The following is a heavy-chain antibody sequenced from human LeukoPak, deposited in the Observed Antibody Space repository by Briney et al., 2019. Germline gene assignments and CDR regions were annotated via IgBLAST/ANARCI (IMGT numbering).Heavy chain of an antibody. Sequence: GGSLRPSCAASGFTFSSYWMHWVRQAPGKELVWVSRINSDGSSTSYADSVKGRFTISRDNAKNTLYLQMNSLRAEDTAVYYCARAKPYSSSSLDYWGQGTLVTVSS. D-gene: IGHD6-6*01. J-gene: IGHJ4*02. CDR3: ARAKPYSSSSLDY. CDR1: GFTFSSYW. CDR2: INSDGSST. V-gene: IGHV3-74*01.